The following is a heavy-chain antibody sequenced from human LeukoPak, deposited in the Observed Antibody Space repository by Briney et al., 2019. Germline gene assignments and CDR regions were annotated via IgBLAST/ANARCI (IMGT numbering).Heavy chain of an antibody. V-gene: IGHV4-31*03. J-gene: IGHJ4*02. CDR3: ARGHRFRGQLLYRSQTKYSYGHFDY. Sequence: PSETLSLTCTVSGGSISSGGYYWSWIRQHPGKGLEWIGYIYYSGSTNYNPSLKSRVTISVDTSKNQFSLKLSSVTAADTAVYYCARGHRFRGQLLYRSQTKYSYGHFDYWGQGTLVTVSS. CDR1: GGSISSGGYY. CDR2: IYYSGST. D-gene: IGHD5-18*01.